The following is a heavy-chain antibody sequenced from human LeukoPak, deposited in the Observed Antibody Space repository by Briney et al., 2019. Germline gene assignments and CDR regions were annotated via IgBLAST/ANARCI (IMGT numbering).Heavy chain of an antibody. CDR3: AKSSRYGTGWYGKIDY. V-gene: IGHV3-23*01. J-gene: IGHJ4*02. CDR2: ISDRGGNK. D-gene: IGHD6-19*01. CDR1: GFTFSSHA. Sequence: GGSLRLPCAASGFTFSSHAMSWVRQAPGKGLEWVSAISDRGGNKQYTDSVKGRLTISRDNSKNTLYLQMNSLRADDTAVYYCAKSSRYGTGWYGKIDYWGQGTLVTVS.